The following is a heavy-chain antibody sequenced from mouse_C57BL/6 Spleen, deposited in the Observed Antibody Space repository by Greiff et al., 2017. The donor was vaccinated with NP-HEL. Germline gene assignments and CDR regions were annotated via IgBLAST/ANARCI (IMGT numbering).Heavy chain of an antibody. V-gene: IGHV5-9*01. Sequence: EVQLVESGGGLVKPGGSLKLSCAASGFTFSSYTMSWVRQTPEKRLEWVATISGGGGNTYYPDSVKGRFTISRDNAKNTLYLQMSSLRSEDTALYYCARNWDWVSFDYWGQGTTLTVSS. CDR3: ARNWDWVSFDY. D-gene: IGHD4-1*01. CDR2: ISGGGGNT. J-gene: IGHJ2*01. CDR1: GFTFSSYT.